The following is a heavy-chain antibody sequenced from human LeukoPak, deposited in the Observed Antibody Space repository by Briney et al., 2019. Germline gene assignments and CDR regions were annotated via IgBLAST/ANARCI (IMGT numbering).Heavy chain of an antibody. V-gene: IGHV4-34*01. CDR2: INHSGST. Sequence: SETLSLTCAVYGGSFSGYYWSWIRQPPGKGLGWIGEINHSGSTNYNPSLKSRVTISVDTSKNQFSLKLSSVTAADTAVYYCARGPGYSSSSTFDYWGQGTLVTVSS. CDR1: GGSFSGYY. D-gene: IGHD6-6*01. CDR3: ARGPGYSSSSTFDY. J-gene: IGHJ4*02.